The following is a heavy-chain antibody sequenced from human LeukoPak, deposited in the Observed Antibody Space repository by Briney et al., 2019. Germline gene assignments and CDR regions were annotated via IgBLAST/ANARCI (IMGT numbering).Heavy chain of an antibody. D-gene: IGHD4-23*01. Sequence: GGSLRLSCAASGFTFSSYSMNWVRQAPGKGLEWVSSISSSSSYIYYADSVKDRFTISRDNAKNSLYLQMNSLRAEDTAVYYCARGLGSNYVGAFDIWGQGTVVTVSS. V-gene: IGHV3-21*01. J-gene: IGHJ3*02. CDR2: ISSSSSYI. CDR1: GFTFSSYS. CDR3: ARGLGSNYVGAFDI.